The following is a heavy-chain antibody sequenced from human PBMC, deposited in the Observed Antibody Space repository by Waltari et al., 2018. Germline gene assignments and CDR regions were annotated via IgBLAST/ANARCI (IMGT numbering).Heavy chain of an antibody. CDR1: GGNFSSYA. J-gene: IGHJ5*02. D-gene: IGHD3-22*01. CDR2: IIPIFGTA. V-gene: IGHV1-69*12. Sequence: QVQLVQSGAEVKKHGSSVKVVCKASGGNFSSYATSWVAPAAGQGLEWMGGIIPIFGTANYAQKFQGRVTITADESTSTAYMELSSLRSEDTAVYYCAREDSSGYRPYWFDPWGQGTLVTVSS. CDR3: AREDSSGYRPYWFDP.